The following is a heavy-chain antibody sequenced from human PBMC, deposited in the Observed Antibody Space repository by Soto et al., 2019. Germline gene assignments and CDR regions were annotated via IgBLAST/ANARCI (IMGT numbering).Heavy chain of an antibody. CDR1: GYTFTSYD. V-gene: IGHV1-8*01. D-gene: IGHD2-8*01. Sequence: QVQLVQSGAEVKKPGASVKVSCKASGYTFTSYDINWVRQATGQGLEWMGWMNPNSGNTGCAQKFQGRVTMPRNTSISTAYMALSSLRSEDKAVYYCARGVVQMVYATYNWFDPWGQGTLVTVSS. CDR2: MNPNSGNT. CDR3: ARGVVQMVYATYNWFDP. J-gene: IGHJ5*02.